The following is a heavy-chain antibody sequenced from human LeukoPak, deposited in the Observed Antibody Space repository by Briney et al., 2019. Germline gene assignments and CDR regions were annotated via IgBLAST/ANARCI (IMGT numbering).Heavy chain of an antibody. CDR1: GFTFSSYA. CDR2: ISSNGGST. CDR3: ARGVSHPSSGSYYFDY. Sequence: TGGSLRLSCAASGFTFSSYAMHWVRQAPGKGMEYVSAISSNGGSTYYANSVKGRFTISRDNSKNTLYLQMGSLRAEDMGVYYCARGVSHPSSGSYYFDYWGQGTLVTVSS. D-gene: IGHD1-26*01. V-gene: IGHV3-64*01. J-gene: IGHJ4*02.